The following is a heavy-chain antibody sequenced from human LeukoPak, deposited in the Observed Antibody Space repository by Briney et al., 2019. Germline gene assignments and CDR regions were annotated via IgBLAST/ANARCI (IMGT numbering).Heavy chain of an antibody. CDR1: GYTFTSYG. Sequence: ASVKVSCKASGYTFTSYGISWVRQAPGQGLEGMGWISAYNGNTNYAQKLQGRVTMTTDTSTSTAYMELRSLRSDDTAVYYCARRVRYYYGSGSYYEYCFDYWGQGTLVTVSS. J-gene: IGHJ4*02. D-gene: IGHD3-10*01. V-gene: IGHV1-18*01. CDR2: ISAYNGNT. CDR3: ARRVRYYYGSGSYYEYCFDY.